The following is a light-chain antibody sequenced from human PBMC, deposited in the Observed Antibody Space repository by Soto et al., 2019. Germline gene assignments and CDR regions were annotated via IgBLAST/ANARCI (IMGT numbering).Light chain of an antibody. Sequence: QSALTQPASVSGSPGQSITISCTGTSSDVGGYNYVSWYQQHPGKAPKLMIYEVSNRPSGVSNRFSGSTSGNTASLTISGLQADDEADYYCSSYTSSSTLFGGGTKLTVL. CDR3: SSYTSSSTL. CDR1: SSDVGGYNY. V-gene: IGLV2-14*01. J-gene: IGLJ3*02. CDR2: EVS.